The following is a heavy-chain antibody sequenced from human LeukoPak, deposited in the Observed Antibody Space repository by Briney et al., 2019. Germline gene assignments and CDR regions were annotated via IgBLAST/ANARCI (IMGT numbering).Heavy chain of an antibody. CDR2: ITGSGGTT. CDR1: GFTFSSYG. CDR3: AKIQGYFDY. J-gene: IGHJ4*02. V-gene: IGHV3-23*01. Sequence: PGGSLRLSCAASGFTFSSYGMSWVRQAPGKGPQWVSAITGSGGTTYYADSVKGRFTIPRDNSKNTLYLQMNSLRAEDTAVYYCAKIQGYFDYWGQGNLVTVSS.